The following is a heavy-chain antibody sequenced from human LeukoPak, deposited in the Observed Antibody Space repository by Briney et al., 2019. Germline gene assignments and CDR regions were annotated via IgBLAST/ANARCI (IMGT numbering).Heavy chain of an antibody. V-gene: IGHV1-2*02. J-gene: IGHJ2*01. CDR3: ARGEPPRQTYWYIDL. CDR2: IDPNSGGT. CDR1: GYTFTGYY. Sequence: ASVKVSCKASGYTFTGYYMHWVRQAPGQGLEWMGWIDPNSGGTNYAQKFQGRVTMTRDTSISTAYMELSRLRSDDTAVYYCARGEPPRQTYWYIDLWGRGTLVTVSS.